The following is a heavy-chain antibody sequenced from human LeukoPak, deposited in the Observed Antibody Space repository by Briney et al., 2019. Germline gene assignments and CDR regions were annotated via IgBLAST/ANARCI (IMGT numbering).Heavy chain of an antibody. D-gene: IGHD2-2*01. V-gene: IGHV3-23*01. CDR3: AKDGDLEDIIVVPTAYPFDY. CDR2: IRGRGGSA. Sequence: GGSRRLSCAAAGFTFSNYAMSWVRQAAGKGREWVGGIRGRGGSAYYVDSVKGRFTTSRDTSKNTLYLQMNSLRAEDTAVYYCAKDGDLEDIIVVPTAYPFDYWGQGTLVTVSS. CDR1: GFTFSNYA. J-gene: IGHJ4*02.